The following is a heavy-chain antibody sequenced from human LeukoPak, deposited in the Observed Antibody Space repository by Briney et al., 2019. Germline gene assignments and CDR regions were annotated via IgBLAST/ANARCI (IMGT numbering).Heavy chain of an antibody. D-gene: IGHD3-10*01. CDR3: ARYDGGSGPFDY. CDR1: GFTVSSNY. Sequence: GGSLRLSCAVSGFTVSSNYMSWVRQAPGKGLEWVSVLYSGGNTYYADSVRGRFTISRDNSKNTLYLQMNSLRAEDRAVYYCARYDGGSGPFDYWGQGTLVTVSS. V-gene: IGHV3-53*01. CDR2: LYSGGNT. J-gene: IGHJ4*02.